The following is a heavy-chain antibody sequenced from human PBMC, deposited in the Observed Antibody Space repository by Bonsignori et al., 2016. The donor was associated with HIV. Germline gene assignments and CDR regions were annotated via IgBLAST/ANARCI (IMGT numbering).Heavy chain of an antibody. CDR3: ARGLSDGGGLIYYFDY. Sequence: VRQMPGKGPEWVSSISGSTTYIYYADSMKGRFTISRDNAKNSLYLQLNSLRAEDTAIYYCARGLSDGGGLIYYFDYWGQGTLVTVSS. CDR2: ISGSTTYI. V-gene: IGHV3-21*01. D-gene: IGHD3-16*01. J-gene: IGHJ4*02.